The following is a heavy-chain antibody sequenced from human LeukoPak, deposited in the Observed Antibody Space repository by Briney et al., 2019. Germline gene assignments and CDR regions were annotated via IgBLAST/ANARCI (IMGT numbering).Heavy chain of an antibody. CDR3: STGYQLPY. Sequence: SPTXXLTFAIXXDXXTATTSXXSWVRHSPARGLEWLGRTYYRSKRYNDYAVSVQSRIIIIAVPSKNQFSLQLKSVTPEDTAVYYCSTGYQLPYWGQGTRVTVSS. CDR2: TYYRSKRYN. V-gene: IGHV6-1*01. CDR1: XDXXTATTSX. D-gene: IGHD3-9*01. J-gene: IGHJ4*02.